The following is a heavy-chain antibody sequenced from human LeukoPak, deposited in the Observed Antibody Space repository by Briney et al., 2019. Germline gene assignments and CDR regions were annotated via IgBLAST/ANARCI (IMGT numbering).Heavy chain of an antibody. CDR2: ISSSSSYI. V-gene: IGHV3-21*01. CDR3: ARCVDTAPPFDY. D-gene: IGHD5-18*01. J-gene: IGHJ4*02. Sequence: GGSLRLSCAASGFTFSSYSMNWVRQAPGKELEWVSSISSSSSYIYYADSVKGRFTISRDNAKNSLYLQMNSLRAEDTAVYYCARCVDTAPPFDYWGQGTLVTVSS. CDR1: GFTFSSYS.